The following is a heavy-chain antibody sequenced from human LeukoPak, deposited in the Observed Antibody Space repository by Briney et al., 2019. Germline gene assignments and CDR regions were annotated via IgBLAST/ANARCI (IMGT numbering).Heavy chain of an antibody. D-gene: IGHD4-17*01. J-gene: IGHJ3*02. CDR3: ARDRMGLGDYDAFDI. CDR2: IYYSGST. V-gene: IGHV4-59*01. Sequence: SETLSLTCGVYGGSFSGYYWSWIRQPPGKGLEWIGYIYYSGSTNYNPSLKSRVTISVDTSKNQFSLKLSSVTAADTAVYYCARDRMGLGDYDAFDIWGQGTMVTVS. CDR1: GGSFSGYY.